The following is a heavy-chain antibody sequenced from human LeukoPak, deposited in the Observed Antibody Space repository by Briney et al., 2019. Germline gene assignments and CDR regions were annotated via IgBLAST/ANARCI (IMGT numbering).Heavy chain of an antibody. CDR1: GGSFSGYY. CDR2: INHSGST. D-gene: IGHD1-26*01. Sequence: SETLSLTCAVYGGSFSGYYWSWIRQPPGKGLEWLGEINHSGSTNYNPSLKSRVTISVDTSKNQFSLKLSSVTAADTAVYYCARIGPLVGATWLFDYWGQGTLVTVSS. V-gene: IGHV4-34*01. CDR3: ARIGPLVGATWLFDY. J-gene: IGHJ4*02.